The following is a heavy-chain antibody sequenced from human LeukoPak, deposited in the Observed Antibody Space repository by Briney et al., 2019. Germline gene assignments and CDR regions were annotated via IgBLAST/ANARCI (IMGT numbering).Heavy chain of an antibody. CDR2: TSSDERNK. D-gene: IGHD3-10*01. V-gene: IGHV3-30*02. Sequence: GGSLRLSCAASGFTVSNYGMHWVRQAPGKGLEWVAYTSSDERNKKYADSVKGRFTISRDNSKSTVYLQMNGLRADDTAMYYCAKDGSWSYTDWGQGTLVTVSS. J-gene: IGHJ4*02. CDR3: AKDGSWSYTD. CDR1: GFTVSNYG.